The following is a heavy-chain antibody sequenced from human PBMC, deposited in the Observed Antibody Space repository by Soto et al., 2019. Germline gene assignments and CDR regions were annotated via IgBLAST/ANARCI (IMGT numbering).Heavy chain of an antibody. Sequence: SVKVSCKASGGTLSSHVISWVRQAPGQGLQWMGGIIPMYGTTNYAQKFEGRVMITADTSTDTVYMELSSLISEDTAVYYCARPGGEEWLLSNYFAAWGQGTLVTVSS. CDR3: ARPGGEEWLLSNYFAA. V-gene: IGHV1-69*06. D-gene: IGHD3-3*01. J-gene: IGHJ5*02. CDR1: GGTLSSHV. CDR2: IIPMYGTT.